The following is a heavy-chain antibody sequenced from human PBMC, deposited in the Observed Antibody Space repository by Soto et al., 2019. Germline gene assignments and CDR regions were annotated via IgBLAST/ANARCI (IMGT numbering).Heavy chain of an antibody. CDR2: ISSSSSTI. CDR1: GFTFSSYS. V-gene: IGHV3-48*02. J-gene: IGHJ4*02. D-gene: IGHD3-3*01. CDR3: ARDHAPLRFLEWFSCFDY. Sequence: GGSLRLSCAASGFTFSSYSMNWVRQAPGKGLEWVSYISSSSSTIYYADSVKGRFTISRDNAKNSLYLQMNSLRDEDTAVYYCARDHAPLRFLEWFSCFDYWGQGTLVTVSS.